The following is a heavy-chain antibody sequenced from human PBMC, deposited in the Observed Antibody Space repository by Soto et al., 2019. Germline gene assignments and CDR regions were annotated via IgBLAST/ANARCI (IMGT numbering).Heavy chain of an antibody. CDR3: ARHYPPRNYYDSSGYYSTAGY. J-gene: IGHJ4*02. V-gene: IGHV5-51*01. CDR1: GYSFTSYW. D-gene: IGHD3-22*01. CDR2: SYPGDSDT. Sequence: PGESLNIYRKCSGYSFTSYWIGLVREMPGKGLEWMGISYPGDSDTRYSPSFQGQVTISADKPISTAYLQWSSLKASDTAMYYCARHYPPRNYYDSSGYYSTAGYWGQGTLVTVSS.